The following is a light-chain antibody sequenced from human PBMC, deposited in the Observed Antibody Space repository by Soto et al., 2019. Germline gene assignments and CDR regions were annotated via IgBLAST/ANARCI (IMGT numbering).Light chain of an antibody. CDR1: QSLLHNNGYNY. CDR2: LGS. Sequence: IVMTQSPLSLPVTPGEPASISCRSSQSLLHNNGYNYLDWYLQKPGQSPQLLIYLGSNWASGVPDRFSGSGSGTDFTLRISRVEAEDVGVYYCMQALQTPPTFGQGTKVEIK. V-gene: IGKV2-28*01. CDR3: MQALQTPPT. J-gene: IGKJ1*01.